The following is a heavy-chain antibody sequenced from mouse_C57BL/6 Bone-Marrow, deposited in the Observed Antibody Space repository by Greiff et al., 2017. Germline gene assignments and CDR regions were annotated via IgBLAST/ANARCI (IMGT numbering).Heavy chain of an antibody. Sequence: QVQLQQPGAELVRPGSSVKLSCKASGYTFTSYWMHWVKQRPIQGLEWIGNIDPSDSETHYNQKFKDKATLTVAKSSSTAYMQLSNLTSEDSAVYYCARLLGRAMDYWGQGTSVTVSS. CDR3: ARLLGRAMDY. V-gene: IGHV1-52*01. J-gene: IGHJ4*01. CDR1: GYTFTSYW. D-gene: IGHD4-1*01. CDR2: IDPSDSET.